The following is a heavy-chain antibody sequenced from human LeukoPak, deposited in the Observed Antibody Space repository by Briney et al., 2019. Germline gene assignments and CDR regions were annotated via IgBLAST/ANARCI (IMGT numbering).Heavy chain of an antibody. Sequence: SETLSLTCAVYGGSFSGYYWSWIRQPPGKGLEWIGEINHSGSTNYNPSLKSRVTISVDTSKNQFSLKLSSVTAADTAVYYCARHLRPRSALDYWGQGTLVTVSS. CDR2: INHSGST. CDR3: ARHLRPRSALDY. V-gene: IGHV4-34*01. CDR1: GGSFSGYY. D-gene: IGHD6-19*01. J-gene: IGHJ4*02.